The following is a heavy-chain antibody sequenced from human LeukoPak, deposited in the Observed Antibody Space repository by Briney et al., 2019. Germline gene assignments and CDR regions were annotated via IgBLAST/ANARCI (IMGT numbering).Heavy chain of an antibody. V-gene: IGHV3-30*18. J-gene: IGHJ4*02. CDR1: GFTFSSYG. D-gene: IGHD6-6*01. Sequence: GVSLRLSCAASGFTFSSYGMHWVRQAPGKGLEWVAVISYDGSNKYYADSVKGRFTISRDNSKNTLYLQMNSVRAEDTGVYYCAKEHVIAARPPAFDYWGQGTLVTVSS. CDR2: ISYDGSNK. CDR3: AKEHVIAARPPAFDY.